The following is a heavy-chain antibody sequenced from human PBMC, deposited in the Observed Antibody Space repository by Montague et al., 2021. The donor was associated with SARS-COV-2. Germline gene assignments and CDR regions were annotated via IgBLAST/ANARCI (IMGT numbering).Heavy chain of an antibody. V-gene: IGHV4-4*07. J-gene: IGHJ5*02. D-gene: IGHD3-22*01. CDR3: ARGSYDYDSSGPIMGGIDP. CDR2: IYSSGST. Sequence: SETLSLTCTVSGGSISSYYWSWIRQPAGKGLEWIGRIYSSGSTNYNPSLKSRVTMSVDTPRNQFSLKLTSVTAADTAVYYCARGSYDYDSSGPIMGGIDPWGHGILVTVSS. CDR1: GGSISSYY.